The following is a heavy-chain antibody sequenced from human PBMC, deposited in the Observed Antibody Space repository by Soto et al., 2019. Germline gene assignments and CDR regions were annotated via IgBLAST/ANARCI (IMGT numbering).Heavy chain of an antibody. J-gene: IGHJ3*02. CDR3: AKDGPYYDSSGYFDALDI. CDR1: GFNFGSYA. Sequence: GGSLRLSCEASGFNFGSYAMNWVRQAPGKGLEWVSVISGSGGSAHHADSVKGRFTISRDNSKNILYLQMNSLRADDTALYYCAKDGPYYDSSGYFDALDIWGQGTMVTVS. V-gene: IGHV3-23*01. CDR2: ISGSGGSA. D-gene: IGHD3-22*01.